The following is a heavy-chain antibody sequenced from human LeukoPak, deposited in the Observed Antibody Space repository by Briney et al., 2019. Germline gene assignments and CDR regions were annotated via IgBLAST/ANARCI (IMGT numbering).Heavy chain of an antibody. Sequence: QPGGSLRLSCAASGFTFSSYWMYWVRHAPGKGPVWVARINTDGGSLNYADSVKGRFTISRDNAKNTLYLQMNSLGAEDTAVYYCARRINYYDSSGYYYVRYFDSWGQGTLVAVSS. CDR2: INTDGGSL. CDR3: ARRINYYDSSGYYYVRYFDS. CDR1: GFTFSSYW. D-gene: IGHD3-22*01. J-gene: IGHJ4*02. V-gene: IGHV3-74*01.